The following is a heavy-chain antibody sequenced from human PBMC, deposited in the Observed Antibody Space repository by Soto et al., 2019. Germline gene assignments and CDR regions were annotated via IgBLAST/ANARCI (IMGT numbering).Heavy chain of an antibody. J-gene: IGHJ5*02. Sequence: ASVKVSCKASGYTFTSYGISWVRQAPGQGLEWMGLISAYNGNTNYAQKLQGRVTMTTDTSTSTAYMELRSLRSDDTAVYYCARDWTVAGTRNWFDPWGQGTLVTVSS. D-gene: IGHD6-19*01. CDR2: ISAYNGNT. CDR1: GYTFTSYG. CDR3: ARDWTVAGTRNWFDP. V-gene: IGHV1-18*04.